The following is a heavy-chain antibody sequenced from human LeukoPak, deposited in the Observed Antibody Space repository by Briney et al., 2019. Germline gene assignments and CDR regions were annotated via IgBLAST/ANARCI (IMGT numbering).Heavy chain of an antibody. J-gene: IGHJ4*02. CDR2: ISGSGGST. Sequence: PGGSLRLSCAASGFTFSSYAMSWVRQAPGKGLEWVSAISGSGGSTYYADSVKGRFTISRDNSKNTLYLQMNSLRAEDTAVYYCANPFNDFWGGYYDHWGQGTLVTVSS. CDR3: ANPFNDFWGGYYDH. D-gene: IGHD3-3*01. CDR1: GFTFSSYA. V-gene: IGHV3-23*01.